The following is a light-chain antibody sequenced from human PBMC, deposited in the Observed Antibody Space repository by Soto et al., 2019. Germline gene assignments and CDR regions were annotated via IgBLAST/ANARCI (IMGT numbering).Light chain of an antibody. Sequence: DVQMTQSPSTLSASVGDRVTITCRASQSISSWLAWYRQTPGKAPKLLIYDASSLESGVPSRFSGSGSGTEFTLTISNLQPDDFATYFCQQYNNYPRTFGQGTKVDIK. CDR1: QSISSW. J-gene: IGKJ1*01. CDR3: QQYNNYPRT. CDR2: DAS. V-gene: IGKV1-5*01.